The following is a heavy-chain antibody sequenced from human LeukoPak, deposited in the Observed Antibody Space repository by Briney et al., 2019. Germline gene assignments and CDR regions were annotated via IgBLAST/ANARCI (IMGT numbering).Heavy chain of an antibody. CDR2: INHSGST. J-gene: IGHJ4*02. Sequence: SETLSLTCAVYGGSFSGYYWSWIRQPPGKGLEWIGEINHSGSTNYNPSLKSRVTISVDTSKNQFSLKLSSVTAADTAVYYCARPGRPSLYYFDYWGQGTLVTVSS. CDR3: ARPGRPSLYYFDY. V-gene: IGHV4-34*01. CDR1: GGSFSGYY.